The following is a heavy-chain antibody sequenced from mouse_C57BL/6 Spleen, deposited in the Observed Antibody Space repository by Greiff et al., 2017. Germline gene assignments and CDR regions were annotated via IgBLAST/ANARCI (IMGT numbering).Heavy chain of an antibody. J-gene: IGHJ2*01. CDR2: INPYNGDT. CDR3: ARSYYGSSYVPYYFDY. V-gene: IGHV1-20*01. CDR1: GYSFTGYF. Sequence: DVQLQESGPELVKPGDSVKISCKASGYSFTGYFMNWVMQSHGKSLEWIGRINPYNGDTFYNQKFKGKATLTVDKSSSTAHMELRSLTSEDSAVYYCARSYYGSSYVPYYFDYWGQGTTLTVSS. D-gene: IGHD1-1*01.